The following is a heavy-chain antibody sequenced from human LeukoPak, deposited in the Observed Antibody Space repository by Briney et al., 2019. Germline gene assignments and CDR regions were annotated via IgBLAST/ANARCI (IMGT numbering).Heavy chain of an antibody. CDR1: GFTVSSKY. Sequence: PGGSLRLSCAASGFTVSSKYMSWVRQAPGKGLEWVSVIYSGGSTYYADSVKGRFTISRDNSKNTLYLQMNSLRVEDTAVYYCASGVATVTQYYFDYWGQGTLVTVSS. D-gene: IGHD4-17*01. CDR2: IYSGGST. V-gene: IGHV3-53*01. CDR3: ASGVATVTQYYFDY. J-gene: IGHJ4*02.